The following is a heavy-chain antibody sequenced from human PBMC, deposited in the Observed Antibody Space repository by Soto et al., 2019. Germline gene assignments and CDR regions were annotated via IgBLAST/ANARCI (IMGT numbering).Heavy chain of an antibody. D-gene: IGHD3-16*02. CDR3: AREYDYVWGSYRFYYYGMDV. Sequence: GGSLRLSCAASGFTFSSYGMHWVRQAPGKXLEWVAVIWYDGSNKYYADSVKGRFTISRDNSKNTLYLQMNSLRAEDTAVYYCAREYDYVWGSYRFYYYGMDVWGQGSTVTVSS. CDR2: IWYDGSNK. CDR1: GFTFSSYG. J-gene: IGHJ6*02. V-gene: IGHV3-33*01.